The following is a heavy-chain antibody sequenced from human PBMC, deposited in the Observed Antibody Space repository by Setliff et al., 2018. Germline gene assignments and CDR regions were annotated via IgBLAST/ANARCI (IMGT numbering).Heavy chain of an antibody. CDR3: ARSYNFWSGPALDV. CDR2: INPKSGGT. J-gene: IGHJ6*04. CDR1: GYTFTGYY. Sequence: GASVKVSCKTSGYTFTGYYMHWVRQAPGQGLEWMGWINPKSGGTNPAQKFQGRVTMTRDTSTSTAYMDLNSLRAEDTAVYYCARSYNFWSGPALDVWGKGTTVTVSS. D-gene: IGHD3-3*01. V-gene: IGHV1-2*02.